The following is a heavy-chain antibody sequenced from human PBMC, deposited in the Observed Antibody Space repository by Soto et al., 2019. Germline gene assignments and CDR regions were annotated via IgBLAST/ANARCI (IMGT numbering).Heavy chain of an antibody. D-gene: IGHD4-17*01. CDR1: GGSISSGGYS. CDR3: ARASTTVTTLDY. V-gene: IGHV4-30-2*01. Sequence: PSETLSLTCAVSGGSISSGGYSWSWIRQPPGKGLEWIGYIYHSGSTYYNPSLKSRVTISVDRSKNQFSLKLSSVTAADTAVYYCARASTTVTTLDYWGQGNLVTVS. J-gene: IGHJ4*02. CDR2: IYHSGST.